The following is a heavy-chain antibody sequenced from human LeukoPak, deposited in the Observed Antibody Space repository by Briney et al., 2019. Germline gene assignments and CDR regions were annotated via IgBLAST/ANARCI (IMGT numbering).Heavy chain of an antibody. J-gene: IGHJ3*02. CDR1: GYTFTGYY. V-gene: IGHV1-2*02. D-gene: IGHD3-22*01. Sequence: ASVKVSCKASGYTFTGYYMHWVRQAPGQGLEWMGWINPNSGGTNYAQKFQGRVTMTRDTSISTAYMELSRLRSDDTAVYYCARAPNYYDSSGYTVGSFDIWGQGTMVTVSS. CDR2: INPNSGGT. CDR3: ARAPNYYDSSGYTVGSFDI.